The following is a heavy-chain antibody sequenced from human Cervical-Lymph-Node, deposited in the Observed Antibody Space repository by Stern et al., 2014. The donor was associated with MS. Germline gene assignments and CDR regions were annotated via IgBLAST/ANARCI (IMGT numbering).Heavy chain of an antibody. CDR1: GFTHSSYG. D-gene: IGHD6-19*01. Sequence: VQLLESGGGVVQPGGSLRLSCAPSGFTHSSYGIQWVRQAPGKGLEWLAFIWHDGSKKYYADSVKGRFTISRDNSKNTVDLQMSSLRGEDTAVYFCARDRWYTSGWYHYGADVWGLGTTVIVSS. CDR3: ARDRWYTSGWYHYGADV. J-gene: IGHJ6*02. V-gene: IGHV3-33*01. CDR2: IWHDGSKK.